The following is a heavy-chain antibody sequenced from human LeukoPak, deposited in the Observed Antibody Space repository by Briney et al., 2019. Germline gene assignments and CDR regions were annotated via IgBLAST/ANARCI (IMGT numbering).Heavy chain of an antibody. V-gene: IGHV4-39*01. CDR3: ARRGGSAKPLNLYYGSGNLFDP. J-gene: IGHJ5*02. Sequence: SETLSLTCTVSGGSISSSSYYWGWIRQPPGKGLEWIGSIYYSGSTYYNPSLKSRVTISVDTSKNQFFLKLSSVTAADTAVYYCARRGGSAKPLNLYYGSGNLFDPWGQGTLVTVSS. CDR2: IYYSGST. CDR1: GGSISSSSYY. D-gene: IGHD3-10*01.